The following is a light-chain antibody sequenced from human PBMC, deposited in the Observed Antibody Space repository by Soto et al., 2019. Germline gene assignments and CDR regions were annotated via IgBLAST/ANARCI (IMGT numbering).Light chain of an antibody. CDR3: ASFISGTTLV. CDR1: RSDIGDSDF. J-gene: IGLJ1*01. V-gene: IGLV2-14*01. CDR2: QVN. Sequence: QSALTQPSSVSGSPGQSVTISCTGPRSDIGDSDFISWYQHSPGKAPRLLIYQVNNRPSGVSGRFSGSKAGNTASLTISGLLDDDEADYFGASFISGTTLVFGSGTKVNV.